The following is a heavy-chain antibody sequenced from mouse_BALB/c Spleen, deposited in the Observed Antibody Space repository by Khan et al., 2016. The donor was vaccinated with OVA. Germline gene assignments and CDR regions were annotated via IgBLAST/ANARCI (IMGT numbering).Heavy chain of an antibody. D-gene: IGHD1-1*01. Sequence: EVQLVESGGGLVQPGGSRKLSCAASGFTFSSYGMHWVRQTPEKGLEWVAYISGDSSTIYYADTVKGRFTISRDNPKNTLFLRMPSLRSEDAAMYYCTRAYYYGYYFDYWGQGTTLTVSS. CDR2: ISGDSSTI. J-gene: IGHJ2*01. CDR3: TRAYYYGYYFDY. V-gene: IGHV5-17*02. CDR1: GFTFSSYG.